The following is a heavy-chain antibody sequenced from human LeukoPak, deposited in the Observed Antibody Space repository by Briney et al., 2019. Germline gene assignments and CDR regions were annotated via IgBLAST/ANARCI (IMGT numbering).Heavy chain of an antibody. CDR3: ARGYCSSTSCYGELDY. J-gene: IGHJ4*02. CDR2: MNPNSGNT. V-gene: IGHV1-8*03. CDR1: GYTFTSYD. D-gene: IGHD2-2*01. Sequence: ASVKVSCKASGYTFTSYDINWVRQATGQALEWMGWMNPNSGNTGYAQKFQGRVTITSNTSISTAYMELSSLRSEGPALYYFARGYCSSTSCYGELDYWGQGTLVTASS.